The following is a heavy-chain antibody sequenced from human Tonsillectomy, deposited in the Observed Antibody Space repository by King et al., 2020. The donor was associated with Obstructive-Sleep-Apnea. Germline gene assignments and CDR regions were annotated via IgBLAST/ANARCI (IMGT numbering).Heavy chain of an antibody. Sequence: VQLVESGAEVKKPGASVKVSCKASGYTFTSYGISWVRQAPGQGLEWMGGISAYNGNTNYAQKLQGRGTMTPDTSTSTAYMERRRLRSDDTAVYYCARGGYSSSLGNYYYGMDVWGQGTTVTVSS. V-gene: IGHV1-18*04. J-gene: IGHJ6*02. D-gene: IGHD6-13*01. CDR1: GYTFTSYG. CDR3: ARGGYSSSLGNYYYGMDV. CDR2: ISAYNGNT.